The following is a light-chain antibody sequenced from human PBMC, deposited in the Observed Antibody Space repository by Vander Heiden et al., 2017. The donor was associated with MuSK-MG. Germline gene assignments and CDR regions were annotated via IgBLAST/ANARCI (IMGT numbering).Light chain of an antibody. V-gene: IGLV1-40*03. J-gene: IGLJ1*01. Sequence: QSVLTQPPSVSGAPGQRVTITCTGSSSNIGATYDVHWYQHVPGRAPKLLIYGDTNRPSGVPDRFSASKSGASASLEITGLQPEDEADYYCQSYDSRVIGLYVFGTGTTVTV. CDR3: QSYDSRVIGLYV. CDR1: SSNIGATYD. CDR2: GDT.